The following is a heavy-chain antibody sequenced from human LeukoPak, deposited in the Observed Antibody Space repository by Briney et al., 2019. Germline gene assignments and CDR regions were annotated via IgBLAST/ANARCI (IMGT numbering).Heavy chain of an antibody. D-gene: IGHD6-13*01. CDR2: INWNGGST. CDR3: PRARSSSWYDWFDP. Sequence: GGSLRLSCAASGFTFDDYGMSWVRQAPGKGLEWVSGINWNGGSTGYADSVKGRFTISRDNAKKSLDLQMNSLRAEDTALYHCPRARSSSWYDWFDPWGQGTLVTVSS. V-gene: IGHV3-20*01. J-gene: IGHJ5*02. CDR1: GFTFDDYG.